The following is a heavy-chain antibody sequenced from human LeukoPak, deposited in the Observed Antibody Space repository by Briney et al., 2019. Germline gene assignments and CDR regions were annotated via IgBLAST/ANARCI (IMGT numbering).Heavy chain of an antibody. CDR1: GFTFSDYY. J-gene: IGHJ4*02. CDR2: ISSSGCTI. D-gene: IGHD1-20*01. V-gene: IGHV3-11*01. Sequence: SGGSLRLSCAASGFTFSDYYMSWIRQAPGKGLEWVSYISSSGCTIYYADSVKGRFTISRDNAKNSLYLQMNSLRAEDTAVYYCARRWYNWNAGDYFDYWGQGTLVTVSS. CDR3: ARRWYNWNAGDYFDY.